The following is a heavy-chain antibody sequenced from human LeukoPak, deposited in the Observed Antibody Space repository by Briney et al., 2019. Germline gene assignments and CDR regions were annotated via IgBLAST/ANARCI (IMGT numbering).Heavy chain of an antibody. Sequence: GASVTVSCKASGYTFTGYYMHWVRQAPGQGLEWMGWINPNSGGTNYAQKFQGRVTMTRDTSISTAYMELSRLRSDDTAVYYCARRXLSGSGSAPGYWGQGTLVTVSS. CDR3: ARRXLSGSGSAPGY. CDR1: GYTFTGYY. J-gene: IGHJ4*02. D-gene: IGHD3-10*01. CDR2: INPNSGGT. V-gene: IGHV1-2*02.